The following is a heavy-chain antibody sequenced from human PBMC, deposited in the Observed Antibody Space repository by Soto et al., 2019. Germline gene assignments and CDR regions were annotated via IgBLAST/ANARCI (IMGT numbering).Heavy chain of an antibody. CDR3: AREGDMCIAPHAFDI. D-gene: IGHD6-6*01. CDR2: ISYDGSNK. J-gene: IGHJ3*02. CDR1: GFTFSSYA. V-gene: IGHV3-30-3*01. Sequence: GGSLRLSCAASGFTFSSYAMHWVRQAPGKGLEWVAVISYDGSNKYYADSVKGRFTISRDNSKNTLYLQMNSLRAEDTAVYYCAREGDMCIAPHAFDIWGQGTMVTVSS.